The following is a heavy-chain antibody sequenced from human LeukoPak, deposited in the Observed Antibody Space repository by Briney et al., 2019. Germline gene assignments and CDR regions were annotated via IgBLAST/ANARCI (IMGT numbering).Heavy chain of an antibody. V-gene: IGHV3-48*04. CDR3: ARIKYDFGDEYFDY. CDR1: GFTFSSYS. Sequence: GGSLRLSCAASGFTFSSYSMNWVRQAPGKGLGWVSYISSTSSTIYYTDSVKGRFTISRDNAKNSLYLQMNSLRAEDTAVYYCARIKYDFGDEYFDYWGQGALVTVSS. D-gene: IGHD4-17*01. J-gene: IGHJ4*02. CDR2: ISSTSSTI.